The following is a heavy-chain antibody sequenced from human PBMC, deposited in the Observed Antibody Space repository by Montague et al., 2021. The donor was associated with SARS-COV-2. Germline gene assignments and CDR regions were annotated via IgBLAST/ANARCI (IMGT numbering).Heavy chain of an antibody. J-gene: IGHJ6*02. CDR3: ARVGRQQLVRLSGMDV. D-gene: IGHD6-13*01. Sequence: SETLSHTCTVSGGSISSSSYYWGWIRQPPGKGLEWIGSIYYSGSTYYNPSLKSRVTISVDTSKNQFSPKLSSVAAADTAVYYCARVGRQQLVRLSGMDVWGQGTTVTVSS. V-gene: IGHV4-39*07. CDR2: IYYSGST. CDR1: GGSISSSSYY.